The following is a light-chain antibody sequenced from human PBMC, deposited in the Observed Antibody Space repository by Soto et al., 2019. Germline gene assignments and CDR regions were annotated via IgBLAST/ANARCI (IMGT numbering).Light chain of an antibody. CDR1: QSISNW. V-gene: IGKV1-5*03. Sequence: DIQMTQSPSTLSASVGDRVTITCRASQSISNWLAWYQQKPGKAPKLLIYKASSLESGVPSRFSGSGSGTEFTLTTSSLQPDDFATYYCQQYSSYWTFGQGTKVEIK. CDR3: QQYSSYWT. CDR2: KAS. J-gene: IGKJ1*01.